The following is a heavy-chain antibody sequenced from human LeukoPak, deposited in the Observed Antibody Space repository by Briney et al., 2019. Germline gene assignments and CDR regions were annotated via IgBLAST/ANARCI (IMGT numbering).Heavy chain of an antibody. CDR3: ARATRRDGYNLDY. CDR2: INYSGST. J-gene: IGHJ4*02. Sequence: SETLSLTCTVSGGSISSYYWSWIRQPPGKGLEWVGYINYSGSTNYNPSLKSRVTISVDTSRNQFSLKLSSVTAADTAVYYCARATRRDGYNLDYWGQGTLVTASS. V-gene: IGHV4-59*01. CDR1: GGSISSYY. D-gene: IGHD5-24*01.